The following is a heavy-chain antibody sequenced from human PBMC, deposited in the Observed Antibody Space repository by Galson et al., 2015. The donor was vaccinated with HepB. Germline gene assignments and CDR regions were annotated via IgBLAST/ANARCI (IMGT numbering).Heavy chain of an antibody. J-gene: IGHJ4*02. CDR3: ARDRGELLLGGGFDY. V-gene: IGHV3-20*04. D-gene: IGHD1-26*01. Sequence: SLRLSCAASGFTFDDYDMSWVRQAPGKGLEWVSGINWNGGSTGYADSVKGRFTISRDNAKNSLYLQMNSLRAEDTALYYCARDRGELLLGGGFDYWGQGTLVTVSS. CDR2: INWNGGST. CDR1: GFTFDDYD.